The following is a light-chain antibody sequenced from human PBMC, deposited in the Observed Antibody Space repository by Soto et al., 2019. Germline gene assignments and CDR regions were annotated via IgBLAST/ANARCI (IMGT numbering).Light chain of an antibody. J-gene: IGKJ1*01. CDR2: GAS. Sequence: DTVLTQSTCTLSLSPAERATLYCRASQSVSNTYLAWYQQKPGQAPRLLIYGASTRATGIPDRFAGSGSGTDFTLTVSRLEPGDFAVYHCQQYGSLSWTFGQGTKVDIK. CDR1: QSVSNTY. V-gene: IGKV3-20*01. CDR3: QQYGSLSWT.